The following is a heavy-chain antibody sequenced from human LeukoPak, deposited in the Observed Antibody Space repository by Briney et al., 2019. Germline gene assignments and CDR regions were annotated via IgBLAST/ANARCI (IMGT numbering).Heavy chain of an antibody. J-gene: IGHJ4*02. Sequence: GGSLRLSCAASGFTFSSYSMNWVRQAPGKGLEWVSSISTSSTYKYYADSVKGRFTISRDNDKNSLYLEMNSLRAEDTAVYYCARDPPFIIGTTFFDYWGQGTLVTVSS. V-gene: IGHV3-21*01. CDR1: GFTFSSYS. CDR2: ISTSSTYK. D-gene: IGHD1-20*01. CDR3: ARDPPFIIGTTFFDY.